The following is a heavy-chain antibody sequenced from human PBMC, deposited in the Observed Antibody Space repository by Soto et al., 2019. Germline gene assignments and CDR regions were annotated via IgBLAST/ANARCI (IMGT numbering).Heavy chain of an antibody. V-gene: IGHV4-4*07. J-gene: IGHJ2*01. CDR3: ASVMGRYFHL. Sequence: QVQLQESGPGLVKPSETLSLTCTVSGDFISNFYWSWIRQPAGKGLQSLGRISASGRSNYNPNLQCRVAMSLDTSKNQFSLRLTSLSAADTAVYFCASVMGRYFHLWGRGTLVTVFS. CDR1: GDFISNFY. CDR2: ISASGRS. D-gene: IGHD2-8*01.